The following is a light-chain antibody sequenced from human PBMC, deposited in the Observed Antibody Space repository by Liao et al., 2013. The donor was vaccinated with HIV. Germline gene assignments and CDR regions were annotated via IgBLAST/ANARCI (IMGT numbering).Light chain of an antibody. CDR3: QAWDSSTAFV. Sequence: YELTQPPSVSVSPGQTASVSCSGEKLRQKFVNWYQQKAGQSPVLVIFQDNQRPSGIPERYSGSNSGNTATLTISGTQAMDEADYYCQAWDSSTAFVFGTGTKVTVL. CDR2: QDN. J-gene: IGLJ1*01. V-gene: IGLV3-1*01. CDR1: KLRQKF.